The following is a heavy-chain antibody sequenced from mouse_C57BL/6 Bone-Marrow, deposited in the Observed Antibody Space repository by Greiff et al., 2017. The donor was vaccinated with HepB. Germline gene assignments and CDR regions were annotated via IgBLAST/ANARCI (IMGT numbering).Heavy chain of an antibody. CDR3: ARKNEYHYFDY. Sequence: QVQLQQPGAELVMPGASVKLSCKASGYTFTSYWMHWVKQRPGQGLEWIGEIDPSDSYTNYNQKFKGKSTLTVDKSSSTAYMQLSSLTSEDSAVYYCARKNEYHYFDYWGQGTTLTVSS. CDR2: IDPSDSYT. V-gene: IGHV1-69*01. J-gene: IGHJ2*01. D-gene: IGHD5-1*01. CDR1: GYTFTSYW.